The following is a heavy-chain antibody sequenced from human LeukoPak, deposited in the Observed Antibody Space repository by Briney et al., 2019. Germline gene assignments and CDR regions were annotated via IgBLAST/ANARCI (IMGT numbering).Heavy chain of an antibody. CDR2: ISYSGRT. CDR1: GASVSSYY. CDR3: ARSRYASVWYDFDI. V-gene: IGHV4-59*08. Sequence: PSETLSLTCSVSGASVSSYYWSWIRQPPGKGLEWIGYISYSGRTNYKSSLKSRVTISVDTSKNQFSLRLSSVTAADTAVYYCARSRYASVWYDFDIWGQGTMVTVSS. D-gene: IGHD6-19*01. J-gene: IGHJ3*02.